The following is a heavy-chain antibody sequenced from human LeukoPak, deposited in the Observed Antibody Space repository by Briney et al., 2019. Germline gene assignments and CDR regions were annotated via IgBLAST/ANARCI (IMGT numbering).Heavy chain of an antibody. V-gene: IGHV1-18*01. CDR3: ARDLTYDSSGAHFGY. CDR1: GYTLTSYG. CDR2: ISAYNGNT. D-gene: IGHD3-22*01. J-gene: IGHJ4*02. Sequence: ASVKVSCKASGYTLTSYGISWVRQAPGQGLEWMGWISAYNGNTNYAQKLQGRVTMTTDTSTSTAYMELRSLRSDDTAVYYCARDLTYDSSGAHFGYWGQGTLVTVSS.